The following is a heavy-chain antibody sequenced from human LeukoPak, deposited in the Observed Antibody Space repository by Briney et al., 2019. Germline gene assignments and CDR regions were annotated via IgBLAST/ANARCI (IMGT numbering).Heavy chain of an antibody. CDR2: IYPRDSDT. CDR3: ARLLAAPYYINF. CDR1: GYKFTNYW. V-gene: IGHV5-51*01. D-gene: IGHD6-25*01. Sequence: GESLKISCKGSGYKFTNYWIAWVRRMPGQGLEWLGIIYPRDSDTRYSPSFQGQVSISVDTSIDTAYLQWSSVKASDTAVYYCARLLAAPYYINFWGQGTLVTVSS. J-gene: IGHJ4*02.